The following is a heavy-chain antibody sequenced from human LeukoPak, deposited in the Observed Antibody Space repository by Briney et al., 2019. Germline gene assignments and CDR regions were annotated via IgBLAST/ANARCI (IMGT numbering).Heavy chain of an antibody. J-gene: IGHJ4*02. D-gene: IGHD3-10*01. CDR3: ARVIGLGIGPFDY. Sequence: PSETLSLTCAVYGGSFSGYYWSWIRQPPVKGLEWIGEINHSGSTNYNPSLKSRVTISVDTSKNQFSLKLSSVTAADTAVYYCARVIGLGIGPFDYWGQGTLVTVSS. CDR2: INHSGST. V-gene: IGHV4-34*01. CDR1: GGSFSGYY.